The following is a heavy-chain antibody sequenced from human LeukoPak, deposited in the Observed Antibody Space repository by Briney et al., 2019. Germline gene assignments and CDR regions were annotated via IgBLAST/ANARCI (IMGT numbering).Heavy chain of an antibody. D-gene: IGHD3-10*01. J-gene: IGHJ4*02. Sequence: SETLSLTCTVSGGSISSGGYYWSWIRQPPGKGLEWIGSIYYSGSTYYNPSLKSRITISVDTSKNQFSLKLRSVTAADTAVYYCAGSRGLWFGESPDYFEYWGQGTLVTVSS. CDR1: GGSISSGGYY. V-gene: IGHV4-39*07. CDR3: AGSRGLWFGESPDYFEY. CDR2: IYYSGST.